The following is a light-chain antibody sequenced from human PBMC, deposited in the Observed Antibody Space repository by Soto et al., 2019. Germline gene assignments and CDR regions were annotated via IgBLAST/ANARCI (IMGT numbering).Light chain of an antibody. CDR1: SSDVGGYNY. CDR3: SSYTSSSTRV. V-gene: IGLV2-14*01. CDR2: DVS. J-gene: IGLJ2*01. Sequence: QSALTQPASVSGSPGQSITISCTGTSSDVGGYNYVSWYQQHPGKAPKLMIYDVSNRPSGVSNRFSGSKSGNTASLTISGRQAEDEGDYYCSSYTSSSTRVFGGGTKLTVL.